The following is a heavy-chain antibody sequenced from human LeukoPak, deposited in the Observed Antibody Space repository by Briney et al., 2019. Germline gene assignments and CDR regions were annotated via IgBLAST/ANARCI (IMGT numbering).Heavy chain of an antibody. D-gene: IGHD3-22*01. CDR3: AKDISSITMIVAPVFDY. V-gene: IGHV3-48*04. J-gene: IGHJ4*02. Sequence: AGGSLRLSCAASGFTFSSYSMNWVRQAPGKGLEWVSYISSSSSTIYYADSVKGRFTISRDNAKNSLYLQMNSLRAEDTALYYCAKDISSITMIVAPVFDYWGQGTLVTVSS. CDR2: ISSSSSTI. CDR1: GFTFSSYS.